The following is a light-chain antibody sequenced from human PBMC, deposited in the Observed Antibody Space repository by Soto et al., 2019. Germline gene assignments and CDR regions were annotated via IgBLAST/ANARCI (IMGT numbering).Light chain of an antibody. V-gene: IGKV3-20*01. CDR1: QSVSSSC. CDR2: GAS. Sequence: ENVLKQSPGTMSLSPGERASLSCRASQSVSSSCLAWYQQKPGHAPRLLIYGASSRATGIPDRFSGSGSGTDFTLTISRLEPEDFAVYYCQQYGSSPLTFGGGTKVEIK. CDR3: QQYGSSPLT. J-gene: IGKJ4*01.